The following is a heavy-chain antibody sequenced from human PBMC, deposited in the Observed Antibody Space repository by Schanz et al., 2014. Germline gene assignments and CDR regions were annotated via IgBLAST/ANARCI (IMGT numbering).Heavy chain of an antibody. CDR3: ARDGEAAAGCDS. J-gene: IGHJ4*02. V-gene: IGHV1-46*03. CDR2: INPSGGST. D-gene: IGHD6-13*01. CDR1: GYTFTSYY. Sequence: QLMQSGSEVRKPGASVKVSCKASGYTFTSYYMHWVRQAPGQGLEWMGIINPSGGSTSYAQKCEGRVAMARDTHTSTGYRELSGPRTEDTDGEYGARDGEAAAGCDSWGQGTLVTVSS.